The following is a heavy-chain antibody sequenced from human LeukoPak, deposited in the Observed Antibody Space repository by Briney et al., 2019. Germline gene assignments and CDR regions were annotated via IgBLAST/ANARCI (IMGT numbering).Heavy chain of an antibody. J-gene: IGHJ6*02. CDR3: ARTRPAAGPQYYYGMDV. V-gene: IGHV4-4*09. Sequence: PSETLSLTSTVSARSLTNHYWSCVRHPRGEGLGWIGYNHTRGMTNYSPSVMGGVTISKAIAKDQISQRLISVTAADTDVYFCARTRPAAGPQYYYGMDVWSQGTPVTVSS. D-gene: IGHD6-13*01. CDR2: NHTRGMT. CDR1: ARSLTNHY.